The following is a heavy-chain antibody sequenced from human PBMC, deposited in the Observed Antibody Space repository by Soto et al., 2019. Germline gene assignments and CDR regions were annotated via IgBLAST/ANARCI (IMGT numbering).Heavy chain of an antibody. CDR2: INDRGNT. J-gene: IGHJ4*02. CDR1: GGSLNIYH. CDR3: ARPTYCSSSSCSGPLPY. Sequence: SETLSLTCAVYGGSLNIYHWTWIRQSPGKGLEWIGEINDRGNTKYNPSLKSRVTISVDTSKNQFSLKLTSVTAADTALYFCARPTYCSSSSCSGPLPYWGQGTLVT. V-gene: IGHV4-34*01. D-gene: IGHD2-2*01.